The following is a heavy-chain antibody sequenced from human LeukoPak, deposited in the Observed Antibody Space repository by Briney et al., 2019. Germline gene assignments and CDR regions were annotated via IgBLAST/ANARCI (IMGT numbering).Heavy chain of an antibody. CDR1: GYSFTSYW. Sequence: GESLKISCKGSGYSFTSYWIGWVRQMPGKGLEWMGIIYPGDSDTRYSPSFQGQVTISADKSISTAYLQWSSLKASDTAMYYCARSPMTTVTYFDDWGQGTLVTVSS. CDR2: IYPGDSDT. CDR3: ARSPMTTVTYFDD. J-gene: IGHJ4*02. V-gene: IGHV5-51*01. D-gene: IGHD4-17*01.